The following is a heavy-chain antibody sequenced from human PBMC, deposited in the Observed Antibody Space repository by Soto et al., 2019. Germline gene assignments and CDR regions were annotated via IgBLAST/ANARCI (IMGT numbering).Heavy chain of an antibody. CDR2: IWYDGSNK. CDR3: ARVYYDSSGYYYGNDY. J-gene: IGHJ4*02. CDR1: GFTFSSYG. V-gene: IGHV3-33*01. D-gene: IGHD3-22*01. Sequence: PGGSLRLSCAASGFTFSSYGMHWVRQAPGKGLEWVAVIWYDGSNKYYADSVKGRFTISRDNSKNTLYLQMNSLRAEDTAVYYCARVYYDSSGYYYGNDYWGQGTLVTVSS.